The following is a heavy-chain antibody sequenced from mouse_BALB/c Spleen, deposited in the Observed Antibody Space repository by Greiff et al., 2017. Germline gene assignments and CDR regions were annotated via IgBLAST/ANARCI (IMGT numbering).Heavy chain of an antibody. J-gene: IGHJ1*01. D-gene: IGHD1-1*01. Sequence: VQLKESGPELVRPGVSVKISCKASGYTFTDYAMHWVKQSPAKSLEWIGVISTYYGNTNYNQKFKSKATMTVDKSSSTAYMELARLTSEDSAICYCAEDEDKYLLLRSWCFDDWGAGTTVTVSS. V-gene: IGHV1S137*01. CDR3: AEDEDKYLLLRSWCFDD. CDR2: ISTYYGNT. CDR1: GYTFTDYA.